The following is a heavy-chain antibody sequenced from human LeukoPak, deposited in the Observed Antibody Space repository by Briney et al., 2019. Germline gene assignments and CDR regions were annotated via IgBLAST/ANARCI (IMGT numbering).Heavy chain of an antibody. CDR2: IYHSGST. CDR1: GGSISSGGYS. J-gene: IGHJ4*02. V-gene: IGHV4-30-2*01. D-gene: IGHD2-2*01. CDR3: ARAHYALDY. Sequence: SSETLSLTCAVSGGSISSGGYSWSWIRQPPGKGLEWIGDIYHSGSTYYNPSLKSRVTISVDRSKNQFSLKLSSVTAADTAVYYCARAHYALDYWGQGTLVTVSS.